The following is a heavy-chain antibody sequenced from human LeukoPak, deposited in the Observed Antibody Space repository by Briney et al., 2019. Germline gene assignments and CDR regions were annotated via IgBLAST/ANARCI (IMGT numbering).Heavy chain of an antibody. Sequence: GASVKVSCKASGYTFTGYYMHWVRQAPGQGLEWMGWINPNSGGTNYAQKFQGRVTMTRDTSISTAYMDLSGLTSDDTAVFYCAKGATEGYYYYYGLDVWGQGTTVTVSS. V-gene: IGHV1-2*02. J-gene: IGHJ6*02. CDR1: GYTFTGYY. CDR2: INPNSGGT. CDR3: AKGATEGYYYYYGLDV.